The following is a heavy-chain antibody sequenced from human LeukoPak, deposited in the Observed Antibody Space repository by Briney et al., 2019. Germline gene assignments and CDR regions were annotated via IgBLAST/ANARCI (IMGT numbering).Heavy chain of an antibody. Sequence: KPSETLSLTCAVYGGSFSGYYWSWIRQPPGKGLEWIGEINHSGSTNYNPSLKSRVTISVDTSKNQFSLKLSSVTAADTAVYYCAMKDTAMAYFDYWGQGTLVTVSS. CDR1: GGSFSGYY. V-gene: IGHV4-34*01. CDR3: AMKDTAMAYFDY. D-gene: IGHD5-18*01. CDR2: INHSGST. J-gene: IGHJ4*02.